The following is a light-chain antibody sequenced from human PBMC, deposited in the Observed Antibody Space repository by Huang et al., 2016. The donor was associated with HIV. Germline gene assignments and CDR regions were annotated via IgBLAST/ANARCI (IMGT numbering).Light chain of an antibody. Sequence: DVVLTQSPLSLPVTLGQPASNSCWSSQSLIYSDGNTYLSWFQQRPGQSPRRLIYKISNRESGGPDRCSGSGSGSDFTLKISKVEAEDVAVYYCRQGTHWPPITFGQGTRLEI. CDR1: QSLIYSDGNTY. J-gene: IGKJ5*01. CDR2: KIS. V-gene: IGKV2-30*01. CDR3: RQGTHWPPIT.